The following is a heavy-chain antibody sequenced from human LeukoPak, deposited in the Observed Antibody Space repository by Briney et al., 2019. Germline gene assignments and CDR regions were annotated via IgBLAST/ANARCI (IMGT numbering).Heavy chain of an antibody. CDR2: ISYDGSNE. CDR3: ASSPAVAGTRAFDY. D-gene: IGHD6-19*01. Sequence: GGSLRLSCAASGFTFSSYGMHWVRQAPGKGLEWVALISYDGSNEYYADSVRGRFTISRDNSKFTLYMQMNSLRAEDTAVYYCASSPAVAGTRAFDYWGQGTLVTVSS. J-gene: IGHJ4*02. CDR1: GFTFSSYG. V-gene: IGHV3-30*03.